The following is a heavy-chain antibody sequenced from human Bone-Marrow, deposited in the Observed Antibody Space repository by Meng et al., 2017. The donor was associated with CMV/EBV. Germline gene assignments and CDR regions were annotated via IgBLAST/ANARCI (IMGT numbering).Heavy chain of an antibody. D-gene: IGHD6-13*01. CDR1: GFTFSSYW. J-gene: IGHJ4*02. Sequence: GESLKISCAASGFTFSSYWMSWVRQAPGKGLEWVANMKQDGSEKYYVDSVKGRFTISRDNSKNTLYLQMNSLRVEDTAVYYCAKEPSSWYRPSFDYWGQGTRVTVSS. CDR2: MKQDGSEK. V-gene: IGHV3-7*03. CDR3: AKEPSSWYRPSFDY.